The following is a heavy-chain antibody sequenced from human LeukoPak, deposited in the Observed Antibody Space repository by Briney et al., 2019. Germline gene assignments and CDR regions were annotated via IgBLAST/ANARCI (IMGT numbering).Heavy chain of an antibody. J-gene: IGHJ3*02. CDR3: ARRTTGTDADAFDI. Sequence: SETLSLTCTVSGGSISSSSYYWSWIRQPAGKGLEWIGRIYTSGSTNYNPSLKSRVTISVDTSKNQFSLKLSSVTAADTAVYYCARRTTGTDADAFDIWGQGTMVTVSS. CDR1: GGSISSSSYY. D-gene: IGHD1-1*01. V-gene: IGHV4-61*02. CDR2: IYTSGST.